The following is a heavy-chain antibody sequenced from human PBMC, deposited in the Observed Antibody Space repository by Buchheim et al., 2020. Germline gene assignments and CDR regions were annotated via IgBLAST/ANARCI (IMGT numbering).Heavy chain of an antibody. Sequence: EVQLVESGGGLVKPGGCLRLSCAASGFTFSDVWMSWVRQAPGKGLEWVGRIKSKTAGEPTDYAEPAKGRFSISRDDSKITLYLQMSSLKTEDTAVYFCITGVVGAPYTFFWGQGTL. CDR1: GFTFSDVW. CDR2: IKSKTAGEPT. CDR3: ITGVVGAPYTFF. V-gene: IGHV3-15*01. J-gene: IGHJ1*01. D-gene: IGHD2-15*01.